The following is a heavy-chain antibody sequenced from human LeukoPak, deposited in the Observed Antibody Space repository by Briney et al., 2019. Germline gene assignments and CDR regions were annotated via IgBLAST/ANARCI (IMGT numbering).Heavy chain of an antibody. CDR1: GVSISSYY. J-gene: IGHJ5*02. CDR3: ARDYRQGELLISHWFDH. D-gene: IGHD1-26*01. CDR2: IYTSGST. V-gene: IGHV4-4*07. Sequence: SETLSLTCTVSGVSISSYYWSWLRQPAGKGLEWIGRIYTSGSTNYNPSLKSRVTMSVDTSKNQFSLKLSSVTAADTAVYYCARDYRQGELLISHWFDHWGQGTLVTASS.